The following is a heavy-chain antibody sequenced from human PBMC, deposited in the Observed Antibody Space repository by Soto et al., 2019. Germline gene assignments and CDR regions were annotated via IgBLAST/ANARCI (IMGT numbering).Heavy chain of an antibody. V-gene: IGHV3-13*01. Sequence: HPGGSLRLSCAASGFTFSSYDMHWVRQATGKGLEWVSAIGTAGDTYYPGSVKGRFTISRENAKNSLYLQMNSLRAGDTAVYYCARAGYYDSTAGGDAFDIWGQGTMVTVSS. CDR2: IGTAGDT. CDR3: ARAGYYDSTAGGDAFDI. D-gene: IGHD3-22*01. CDR1: GFTFSSYD. J-gene: IGHJ3*02.